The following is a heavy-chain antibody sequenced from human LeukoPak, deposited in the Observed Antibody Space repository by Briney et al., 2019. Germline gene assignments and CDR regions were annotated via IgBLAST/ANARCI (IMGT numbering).Heavy chain of an antibody. CDR2: ISSSGSTI. Sequence: GSLRLSCAASGFTFSDYYMSWIRQAPGKGLEWVSYISSSGSTIYYADSVKGRFTISRDNAKNSLYLQMNSLRAEDTAVYYCARRLVNYYYMDVWGKGTTVTISS. CDR1: GFTFSDYY. J-gene: IGHJ6*03. V-gene: IGHV3-11*01. D-gene: IGHD3-9*01. CDR3: ARRLVNYYYMDV.